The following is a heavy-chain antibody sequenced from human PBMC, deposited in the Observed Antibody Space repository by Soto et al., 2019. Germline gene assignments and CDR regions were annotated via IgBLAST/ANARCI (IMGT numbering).Heavy chain of an antibody. D-gene: IGHD6-13*01. CDR1: GFTFSSYA. CDR3: AKKGVIAAAVDYYFDY. V-gene: IGHV3-23*01. CDR2: SSGRGGNT. Sequence: GGSLRLSCAASGFTFSSYAMSWVRQAPGKVLEWGSASSGRGGNTYYADSVKGRFTIARDNSKNTLYLQTNSLRAEDTAVYYCAKKGVIAAAVDYYFDYWGQGTLVTVSS. J-gene: IGHJ4*02.